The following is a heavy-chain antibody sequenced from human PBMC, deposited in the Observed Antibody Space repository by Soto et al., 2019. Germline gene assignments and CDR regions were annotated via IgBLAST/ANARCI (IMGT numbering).Heavy chain of an antibody. CDR1: GFTFSSYG. Sequence: GSLRLSCAASGFTFSSYGMHWVRQAPGKGLEWVAVISYDGSNKYYADSVKGRFTISRDNSKNTLYLQMNSLRAEDTAVYYCAKGQRLRITIFGVVTDDAFDIWGQGTMVTVSS. J-gene: IGHJ3*02. CDR2: ISYDGSNK. D-gene: IGHD3-3*01. V-gene: IGHV3-30*18. CDR3: AKGQRLRITIFGVVTDDAFDI.